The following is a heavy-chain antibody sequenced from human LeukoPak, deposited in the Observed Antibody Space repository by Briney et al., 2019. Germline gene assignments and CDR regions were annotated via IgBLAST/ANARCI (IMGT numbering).Heavy chain of an antibody. CDR2: IYPVDSDT. CDR3: ARVEMATGWFDP. Sequence: GESLKISCKGSGYTFTSHWIGWVRHMPGKGLEWMGIIYPVDSDTRYSPSFQGQVTISADRSISTAYLQWSSLKASDTAMYYCARVEMATGWFDPWGQGTQVIVSS. J-gene: IGHJ5*02. D-gene: IGHD5-24*01. CDR1: GYTFTSHW. V-gene: IGHV5-51*01.